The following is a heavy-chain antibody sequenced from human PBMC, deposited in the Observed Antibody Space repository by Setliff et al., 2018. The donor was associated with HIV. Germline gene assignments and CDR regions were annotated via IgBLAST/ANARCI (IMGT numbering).Heavy chain of an antibody. J-gene: IGHJ6*03. Sequence: SETLSLTCAVYGGSFISYYWTWIRQPPGKGLEWIGEINHSGSTNYNPSLKSRVSISVDMSKNQFSLNLSSVTAADTAVYYCARGSSSIFGVLVLLPHSYYYMDVWGKGTTVTVTS. CDR1: GGSFISYY. V-gene: IGHV4-34*01. CDR3: ARGSSSIFGVLVLLPHSYYYMDV. CDR2: INHSGST. D-gene: IGHD3-3*01.